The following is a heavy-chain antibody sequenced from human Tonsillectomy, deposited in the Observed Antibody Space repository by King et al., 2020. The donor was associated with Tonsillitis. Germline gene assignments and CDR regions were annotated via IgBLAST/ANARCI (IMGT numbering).Heavy chain of an antibody. V-gene: IGHV4-39*01. D-gene: IGHD1-26*01. CDR2: MDYSGNT. J-gene: IGHJ4*02. CDR3: ARYVSGSFDY. CDR1: VGSISTRDHY. Sequence: QLQESGPGVVKPSETLSLTCTVSVGSISTRDHYWAWFRHPPGKGLEWIGYMDYSGNTSYNPSLKSRITISGGTSENRFSLKLSSVTAADTAVYFCARYVSGSFDYWGQGVLVTVSS.